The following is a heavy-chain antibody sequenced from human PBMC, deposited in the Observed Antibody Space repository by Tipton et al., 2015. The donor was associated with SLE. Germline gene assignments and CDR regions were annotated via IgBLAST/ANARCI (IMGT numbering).Heavy chain of an antibody. J-gene: IGHJ4*02. CDR1: GYTFTSYG. CDR2: ISAYNDNT. V-gene: IGHV1-18*01. Sequence: QLVQSGAEVKKPGASVKVSCKASGYTFTSYGISWVRQAPGQGLEWMGWISAYNDNTNYAEKFQGRVTMTTDTSTTTVYMELTSLISDDTAVYYCARETDDSSGSLRYWGQGTLVTVSS. CDR3: ARETDDSSGSLRY. D-gene: IGHD3-22*01.